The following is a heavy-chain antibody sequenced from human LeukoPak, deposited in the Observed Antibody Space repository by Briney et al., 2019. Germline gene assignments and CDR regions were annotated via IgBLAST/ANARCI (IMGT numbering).Heavy chain of an antibody. CDR2: ISGSGGST. CDR1: GFTFSSYS. Sequence: GGSLRLSCAASGFTFSSYSMNWDRQAPGKGLEWVSAISGSGGSTYYADSVKGRFTISRDNSKNTLYLQVNSLRAEDTAVYYCAKDVTSYYYYYYGMDVWGQGTTVTVSS. V-gene: IGHV3-23*01. CDR3: AKDVTSYYYYYYGMDV. J-gene: IGHJ6*02.